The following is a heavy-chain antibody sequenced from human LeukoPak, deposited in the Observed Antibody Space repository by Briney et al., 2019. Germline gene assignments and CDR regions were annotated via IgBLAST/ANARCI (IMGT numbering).Heavy chain of an antibody. D-gene: IGHD3-16*01. CDR1: GGSFSGYY. V-gene: IGHV4-34*01. CDR2: IDHSGST. CDR3: ARGGTRYYDYVWGSYDY. Sequence: SETLSLTCAVYGGSFSGYYWSWIRQPPGKGLEWIGEIDHSGSTNYNPSLKSRVTISVDTSKNQFSLKLSSVAAADTAVYYCARGGTRYYDYVWGSYDYWGQGTLVTVSS. J-gene: IGHJ4*02.